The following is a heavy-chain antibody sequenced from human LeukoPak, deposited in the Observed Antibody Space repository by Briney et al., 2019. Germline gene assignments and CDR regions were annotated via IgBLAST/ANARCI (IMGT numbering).Heavy chain of an antibody. V-gene: IGHV1-2*02. CDR1: GYTFTRSY. D-gene: IGHD2-15*01. Sequence: ASVKVSCKASGYTFTRSYMNWVRQAPGQGLEWMGWINPHTGDTKYTQKFQGRVTMTRDTSISTSYMELSRLRSDDTALYYGGRGEDDYSLLVDYWGQGALVTVSS. CDR3: GRGEDDYSLLVDY. J-gene: IGHJ4*02. CDR2: INPHTGDT.